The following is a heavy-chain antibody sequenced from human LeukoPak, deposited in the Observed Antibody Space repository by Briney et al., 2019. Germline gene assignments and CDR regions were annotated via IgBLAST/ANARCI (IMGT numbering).Heavy chain of an antibody. CDR1: GFTFDDYA. D-gene: IGHD3-16*02. Sequence: PGGSLRLSCAASGFTFDDYAMHWVRQAPGKGLEWVSGISWNSGSIGYADSVKGRFTISRDNAKDSLYLQMNSLRAEDTAVYYCAREEEDYVWGSYRYAFDIWGQGTMVTVPS. V-gene: IGHV3-9*01. CDR2: ISWNSGSI. J-gene: IGHJ3*02. CDR3: AREEEDYVWGSYRYAFDI.